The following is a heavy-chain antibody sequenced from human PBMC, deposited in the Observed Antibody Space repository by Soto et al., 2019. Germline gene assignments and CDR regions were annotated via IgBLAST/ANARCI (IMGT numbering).Heavy chain of an antibody. J-gene: IGHJ2*01. V-gene: IGHV1-2*02. Sequence: QVQLVQSGAEVKKPGASVRVSCKTYGYSFVNFFLHWVRQAPGQGPEWMGFVNPKRGGTEYAPKFQGRVTMTRDTSINTVYLDLSGLKSDDTAVYYCARDSGIPGRFWYFDMWGRGTLVTVSS. CDR3: ARDSGIPGRFWYFDM. CDR1: GYSFVNFF. D-gene: IGHD3-3*01. CDR2: VNPKRGGT.